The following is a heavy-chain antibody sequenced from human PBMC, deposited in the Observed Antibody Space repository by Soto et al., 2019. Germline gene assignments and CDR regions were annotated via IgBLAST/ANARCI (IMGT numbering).Heavy chain of an antibody. CDR1: GFTFSSYA. CDR2: ISGSGGST. J-gene: IGHJ6*02. V-gene: IGHV3-23*01. D-gene: IGHD2-2*01. Sequence: GSLRLSCAASGFTFSSYAMSWVRQAPGKGLEWVSAISGSGGSTYYADSVKGRFTISRDNSKNTLYLQMNSLRAEDTAVYYCAKDLSIVVVPAAMAWYYYGMDVWGQGTTVTVSS. CDR3: AKDLSIVVVPAAMAWYYYGMDV.